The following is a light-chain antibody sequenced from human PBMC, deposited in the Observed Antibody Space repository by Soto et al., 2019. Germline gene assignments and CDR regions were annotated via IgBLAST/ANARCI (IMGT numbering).Light chain of an antibody. CDR2: DVS. J-gene: IGLJ1*01. V-gene: IGLV2-14*01. CDR3: TSYTSSSTYV. CDR1: SSDVGGYNY. Sequence: QSALTQPASVSGSPGQSITISCTGTSSDVGGYNYVSWYQQHPGKAPKLMIYDVSNRPSGASNRFSGSKSGNTASLTISGLQAEDEADSYCTSYTSSSTYVFGTGTKLTVL.